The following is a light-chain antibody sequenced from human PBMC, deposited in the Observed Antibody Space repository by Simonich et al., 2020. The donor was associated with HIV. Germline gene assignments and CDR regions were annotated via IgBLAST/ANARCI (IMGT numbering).Light chain of an antibody. J-gene: IGLJ3*02. V-gene: IGLV1-40*01. CDR3: QSYDSSLSGSV. CDR1: SSNIGAGYD. CDR2: GNN. Sequence: QSVLTQPPSVSGAPGQRVTISCTGSSSNIGAGYDVHWYPQLPGTAPKLLIYGNNNRPSGGPDRFSGSKSGTSASLAINGLQAEDEADYYCQSYDSSLSGSVFGGGTKLTVL.